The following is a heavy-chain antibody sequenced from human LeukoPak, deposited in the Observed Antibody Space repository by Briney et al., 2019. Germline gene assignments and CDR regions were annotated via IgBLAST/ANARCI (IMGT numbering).Heavy chain of an antibody. J-gene: IGHJ4*02. CDR2: IYYSGST. CDR1: GGSISRSSSYY. D-gene: IGHD3-3*01. V-gene: IGHV4-39*01. Sequence: SETLSLTCTVSGGSISRSSSYYWGWIRQPPGKGLEWIGSIYYSGSTYYNPSLKSRVTISVDTSKNQFSLKLSSVTAADTAVYYCARLRSGYHDSWGQGTLVTVSS. CDR3: ARLRSGYHDS.